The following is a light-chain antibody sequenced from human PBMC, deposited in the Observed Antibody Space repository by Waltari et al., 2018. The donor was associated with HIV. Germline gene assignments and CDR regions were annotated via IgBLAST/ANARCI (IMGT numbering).Light chain of an antibody. CDR2: LGS. CDR3: MQTLQGIT. V-gene: IGKV2-28*01. Sequence: DIVVTQSPLSLPVTPGEPASISCRSGQSLLHSNGYNYLHWYLQKPGQSPQLLIFLGSNRASGVPDRFSGSGSGTDFTLKISRVEADDAGIYYCMQTLQGITFGQGTRLEIK. J-gene: IGKJ5*01. CDR1: QSLLHSNGYNY.